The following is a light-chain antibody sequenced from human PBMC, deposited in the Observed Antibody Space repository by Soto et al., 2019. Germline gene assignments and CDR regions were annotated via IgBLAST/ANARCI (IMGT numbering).Light chain of an antibody. CDR3: SSYTSSSLDV. V-gene: IGLV2-14*01. CDR2: DVS. J-gene: IGLJ1*01. Sequence: QSALTQPASVSGSPGQSITISCTGTSSDVGGYNYVSWYQQHPGKAPKVMIYDVSNRPSGVSNRFSGSKSGNTASLTISGLQAEDEADYYCSSYTSSSLDVFGTGTKLTVL. CDR1: SSDVGGYNY.